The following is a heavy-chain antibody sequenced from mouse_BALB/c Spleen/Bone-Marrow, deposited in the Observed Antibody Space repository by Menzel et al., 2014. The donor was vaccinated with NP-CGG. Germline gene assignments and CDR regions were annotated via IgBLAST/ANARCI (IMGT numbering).Heavy chain of an antibody. CDR2: ISSGGSNT. J-gene: IGHJ4*01. V-gene: IGHV5-6*02. CDR3: ARHQRYYAMDY. Sequence: DVMLVESGGDLVKPGGSLKLSCAASGFTFSSYGMSWGRQTPDKRLEWVATISSGGSNTYYPDSVKGRFTISRDSAKNTLYLQMSSLKSEDTAMYYCARHQRYYAMDYWGQGTSVTVSS. CDR1: GFTFSSYG.